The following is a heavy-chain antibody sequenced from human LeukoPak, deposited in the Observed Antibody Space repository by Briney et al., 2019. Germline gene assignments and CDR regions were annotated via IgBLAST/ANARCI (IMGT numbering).Heavy chain of an antibody. V-gene: IGHV4-39*07. Sequence: SETLSLTCTVSGGSISSSSYYWGWIRQPPGKGLEWIGSIYYSGSTYYNPSLKSRVTISVDTSKNQFSLKLSSVTAADTAVYYCARDEAMVATITNNAFDIWGQGTMVTVSS. CDR1: GGSISSSSYY. CDR2: IYYSGST. J-gene: IGHJ3*02. CDR3: ARDEAMVATITNNAFDI. D-gene: IGHD5-12*01.